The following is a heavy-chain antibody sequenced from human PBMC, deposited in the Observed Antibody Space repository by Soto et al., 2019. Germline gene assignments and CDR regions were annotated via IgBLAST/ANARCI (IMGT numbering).Heavy chain of an antibody. Sequence: EVQLVESGGGLVQPGGSLRLSCAASGFTFSSYALHWVRQAPGKGLEYVSAISPDGRNTYYANSVKGRFTISRDNYKDTLYLQMGSLRAEDMAVYYCAKDGPYYYGSGSYYGVDYWGQGTLVTVSS. CDR3: AKDGPYYYGSGSYYGVDY. V-gene: IGHV3-64*01. CDR2: ISPDGRNT. D-gene: IGHD3-10*01. J-gene: IGHJ4*02. CDR1: GFTFSSYA.